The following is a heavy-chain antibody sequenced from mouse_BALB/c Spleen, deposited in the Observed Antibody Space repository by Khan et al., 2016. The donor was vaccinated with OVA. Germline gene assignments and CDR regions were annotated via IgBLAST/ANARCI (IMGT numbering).Heavy chain of an antibody. CDR1: GYSFTLYY. CDR3: ARGYGYFAS. Sequence: VQLQQSGPDLVKPGASVKISCKASGYSFTLYYMSWVKQSHGKSFEWIGRVNPNTDNINYNQEFKGKAILTLDKSSNTAYLELRSLTSEDSAVYFCARGYGYFASWGQGTLVTVSA. J-gene: IGHJ3*01. CDR2: VNPNTDNI. D-gene: IGHD1-2*01. V-gene: IGHV1-26*01.